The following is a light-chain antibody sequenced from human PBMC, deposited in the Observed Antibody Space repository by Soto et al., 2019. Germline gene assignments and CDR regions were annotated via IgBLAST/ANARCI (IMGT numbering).Light chain of an antibody. V-gene: IGLV4-69*01. Sequence: QPVLTQLPSASASLGASIKLTCTLSSGYSHYAIAWHQQQPEKGPRYLMKVNGDGSHQKGDGIPDRFSGSKSGGDCYITISSLQYEDEADYYCQSWGAGLRVFGGGTKLTVL. CDR3: QSWGAGLRV. J-gene: IGLJ2*01. CDR2: VNGDGSH. CDR1: SGYSHYA.